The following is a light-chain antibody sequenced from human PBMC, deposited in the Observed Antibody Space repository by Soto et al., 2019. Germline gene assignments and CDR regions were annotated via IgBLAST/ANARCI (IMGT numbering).Light chain of an antibody. CDR3: QQYSSWPLT. Sequence: EVVMTQSPATLSVSPGERATLSCRTSQSVYNNLAWYLQKPGQAPRLLISGASTRATGIPARFSGSGSGTEFTLTINSLQSEDFAVYYCQQYSSWPLTFGGGTKVEIK. J-gene: IGKJ4*01. V-gene: IGKV3D-15*01. CDR1: QSVYNN. CDR2: GAS.